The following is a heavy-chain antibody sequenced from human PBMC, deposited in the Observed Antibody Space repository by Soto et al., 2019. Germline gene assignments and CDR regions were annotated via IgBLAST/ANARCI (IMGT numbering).Heavy chain of an antibody. Sequence: VASVKVSCKASGGTFSSYAISWVRQAPGQGLEWMGGIIPIFGTANYAQKFQGRVTITADESTSTAYMELSSLRSEDTAVYYCAIFSRRQYQLLSPLDYWGQGTLVTVSS. V-gene: IGHV1-69*13. J-gene: IGHJ4*02. CDR3: AIFSRRQYQLLSPLDY. D-gene: IGHD2-2*01. CDR1: GGTFSSYA. CDR2: IIPIFGTA.